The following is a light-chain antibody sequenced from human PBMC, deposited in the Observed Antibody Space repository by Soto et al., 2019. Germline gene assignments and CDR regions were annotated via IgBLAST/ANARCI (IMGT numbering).Light chain of an antibody. CDR2: AAS. CDR3: QQLNSYPLT. J-gene: IGKJ3*01. V-gene: IGKV1-9*01. Sequence: DIQLTQSPSFLSASVGDRVTITWRASQVINTYLAWYQQKPGRAPKLLIYAASTLQSGVPSRFSGSGSGTEFTLTVSSLQPEDFATYYCQQLNSYPLTFGPGTKVDIK. CDR1: QVINTY.